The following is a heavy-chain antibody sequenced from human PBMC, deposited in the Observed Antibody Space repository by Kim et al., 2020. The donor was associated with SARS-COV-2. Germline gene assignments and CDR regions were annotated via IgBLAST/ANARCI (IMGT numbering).Heavy chain of an antibody. V-gene: IGHV4-59*01. CDR3: ARGGRYYYDTKGTFDI. CDR1: GGSISSYY. CDR2: IYYSGST. J-gene: IGHJ3*02. Sequence: SETLSLTCTVSGGSISSYYWSWIRQPPGKGLEWIGYIYYSGSTNYNPSLKSRVTISVDTSKNQFSLKLSSVTAADTAVYYCARGGRYYYDTKGTFDIWGQGTMVTVSS. D-gene: IGHD3-22*01.